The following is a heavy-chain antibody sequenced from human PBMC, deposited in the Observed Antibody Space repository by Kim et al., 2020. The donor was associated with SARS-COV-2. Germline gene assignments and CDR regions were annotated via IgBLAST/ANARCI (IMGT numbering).Heavy chain of an antibody. CDR1: GFTFSDFP. D-gene: IGHD1-1*01. Sequence: GGSLRLSCAASGFTFSDFPMPWVRQASGKWLEWVGLIICKVYSSATSYSASVRGRFTMYRADSKSTAYLQRNSLKTSYTAGHDCTRMPGRTLALSVSFDV. CDR2: IICKVYSSAT. V-gene: IGHV3-73*01. CDR3: TRMPGRTLALSVSFDV. J-gene: IGHJ3*01.